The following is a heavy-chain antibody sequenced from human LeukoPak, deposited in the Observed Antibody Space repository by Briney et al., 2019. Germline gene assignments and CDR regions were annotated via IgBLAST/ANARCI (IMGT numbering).Heavy chain of an antibody. CDR2: IYSGGST. J-gene: IGHJ6*02. Sequence: GGSLRLSCAASGFTVSSNYMSWVRQAPGKGLEWVSVIYSGGSTYYADSVKGRFTISRDNSKNTLYLQMNSLRAEDMAVYYCARAVGELSGYYGMDVWGQGTTVTVSS. D-gene: IGHD3-10*01. CDR3: ARAVGELSGYYGMDV. CDR1: GFTVSSNY. V-gene: IGHV3-53*01.